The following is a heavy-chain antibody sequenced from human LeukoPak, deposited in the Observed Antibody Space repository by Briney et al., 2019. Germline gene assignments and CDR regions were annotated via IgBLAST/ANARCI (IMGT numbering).Heavy chain of an antibody. CDR3: ARVVSGDYGPPFDY. D-gene: IGHD4-17*01. J-gene: IGHJ4*02. CDR2: INPNSGGT. CDR1: GYTFTGYY. Sequence: GASVKVSCKASGYTFTGYYMHWVRQAPGQGLEWMGWINPNSGGTNYAQKFQGRVTMTRDTSISTAYMELSRLRSDDTAVYYCARVVSGDYGPPFDYWGQGTLVTVSS. V-gene: IGHV1-2*02.